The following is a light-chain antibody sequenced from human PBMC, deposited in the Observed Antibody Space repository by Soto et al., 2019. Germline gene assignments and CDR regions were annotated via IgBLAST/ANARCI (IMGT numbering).Light chain of an antibody. CDR3: QSYDSSLSVWM. Sequence: QSVLTQPPSVSGAPGQRVTISCAGSDSNIGAGSDVHWYLHLPGTAPKLLIYENSNRPSGVPDRFSGSKSGTSGSLDITGLQAEDEADYYCQSYDSSLSVWMFGGGTKVTVL. CDR1: DSNIGAGSD. J-gene: IGLJ3*02. CDR2: ENS. V-gene: IGLV1-40*01.